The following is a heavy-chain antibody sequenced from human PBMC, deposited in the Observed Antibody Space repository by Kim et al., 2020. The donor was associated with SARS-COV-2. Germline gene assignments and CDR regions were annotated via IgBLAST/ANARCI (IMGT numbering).Heavy chain of an antibody. Sequence: SETLSLTCTVSGGSISSGDYYWSWIRQPPGTGLEWIGYIYYSGSTYYNPSLKSRVTISVDTSKNQFSLKLSSVTAADTAVYYCASVRFSITNFGVGTRLFDYWGQGTLVTVSS. V-gene: IGHV4-30-4*01. CDR2: IYYSGST. J-gene: IGHJ4*02. CDR3: ASVRFSITNFGVGTRLFDY. D-gene: IGHD3-3*01. CDR1: GGSISSGDYY.